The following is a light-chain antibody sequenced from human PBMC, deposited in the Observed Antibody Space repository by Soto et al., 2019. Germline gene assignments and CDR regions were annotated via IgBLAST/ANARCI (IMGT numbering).Light chain of an antibody. CDR1: SSDVGGYNY. J-gene: IGLJ1*01. CDR2: EVS. CDR3: SSYTSSSSYV. Sequence: QSVLTQPAYVSGSPGQSLTISCTGTSSDVGGYNYVSWYQQHPGKAPKLMIYEVSNRPSGVSNRFSGSKSGNTASLTISGLQAEDEADYYCSSYTSSSSYVFGTGTE. V-gene: IGLV2-14*01.